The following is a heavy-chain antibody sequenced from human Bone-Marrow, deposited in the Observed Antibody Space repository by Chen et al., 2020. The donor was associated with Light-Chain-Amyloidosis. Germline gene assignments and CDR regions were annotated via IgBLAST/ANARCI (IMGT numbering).Heavy chain of an antibody. CDR3: ARDLVEPY. Sequence: EVQLVESGGGLVQPGGSLRLSCAASGFMFSFYSMNWVRQAPGKGLEWVSYISSSSTIKYADSVKGRFTISRDNAKNSLYLQMNSLRDEDMAVYYCARDLVEPYWGQGTLVTVSS. CDR1: GFMFSFYS. V-gene: IGHV3-48*02. J-gene: IGHJ4*02. CDR2: ISSSSTI.